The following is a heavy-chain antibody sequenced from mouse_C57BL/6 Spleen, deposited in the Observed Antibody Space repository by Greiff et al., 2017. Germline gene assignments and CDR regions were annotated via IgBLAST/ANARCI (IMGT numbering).Heavy chain of an antibody. V-gene: IGHV5-17*01. CDR3: ARPRYDYVSWFAY. J-gene: IGHJ3*01. Sequence: EVMLVESGGGLVKPGASLKLSCAASGFTFSDYGMHWVRQAPEKGLEWVAYISRGSSTIYYADTVKGRFTISRDNATNTLFLQLTSLRSEDTAMDDCARPRYDYVSWFAYWGQGTLVTVSA. D-gene: IGHD2-4*01. CDR1: GFTFSDYG. CDR2: ISRGSSTI.